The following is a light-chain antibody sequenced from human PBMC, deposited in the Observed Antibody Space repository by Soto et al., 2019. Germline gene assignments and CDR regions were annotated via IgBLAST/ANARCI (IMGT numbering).Light chain of an antibody. J-gene: IGKJ5*01. CDR1: QSVSSC. CDR3: QQRSNWPSIT. CDR2: DAS. Sequence: EIVLTQSPGTLSLSPWERGTLSCRASQSVSSCLAWYQQKPGQPPRLLIYDASNRATGIPARFSGSGSGTDFTLTINSLEPEDFAVYYCQQRSNWPSITFGQGTRLEIK. V-gene: IGKV3-11*01.